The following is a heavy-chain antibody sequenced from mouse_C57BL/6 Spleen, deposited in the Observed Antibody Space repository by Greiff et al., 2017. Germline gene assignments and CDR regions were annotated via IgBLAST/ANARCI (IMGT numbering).Heavy chain of an antibody. V-gene: IGHV5-9*01. CDR2: ISGGGGNT. D-gene: IGHD2-3*01. J-gene: IGHJ2*01. Sequence: EVKVVESGGGLVKPGGSLKLSCAASGFTFSSYTMSWVRQTPEKRLEWVATISGGGGNTYYPDSVKGRFTISRDNAKNTLYLQMSSLRSEDTALYYCARPDGYLYYFDYWGQGTTLTVSS. CDR3: ARPDGYLYYFDY. CDR1: GFTFSSYT.